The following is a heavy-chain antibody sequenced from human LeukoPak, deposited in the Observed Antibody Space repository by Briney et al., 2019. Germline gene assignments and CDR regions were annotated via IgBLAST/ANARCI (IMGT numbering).Heavy chain of an antibody. V-gene: IGHV4-34*01. J-gene: IGHJ4*02. CDR1: GGSFSGYY. Sequence: SSETLSLTCAVYGGSFSGYYWSWIRQPPGKGLEWIGEINHSGSTNYNPSLKSRVTISVDTSKNQFSLKLSSVTAADTAVYYCARPGSSSGWSYYFDYWGQGTLVTVSS. D-gene: IGHD6-19*01. CDR3: ARPGSSSGWSYYFDY. CDR2: INHSGST.